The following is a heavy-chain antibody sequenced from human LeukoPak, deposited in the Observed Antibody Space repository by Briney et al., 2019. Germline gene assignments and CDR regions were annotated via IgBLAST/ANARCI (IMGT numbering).Heavy chain of an antibody. CDR2: IIPIFGTA. CDR1: GGTFSSYA. CDR3: ARECGGSGWYGYYFDY. V-gene: IGHV1-69*05. Sequence: ASVKVSCKASGGTFSSYAISWVRQAPGQGLEWLEGIIPIFGTANYAQKFQGRVTITTDESTSTAYMELSSLRAEDTAVYYCARECGGSGWYGYYFDYWGQGTRVTVSS. J-gene: IGHJ4*02. D-gene: IGHD6-19*01.